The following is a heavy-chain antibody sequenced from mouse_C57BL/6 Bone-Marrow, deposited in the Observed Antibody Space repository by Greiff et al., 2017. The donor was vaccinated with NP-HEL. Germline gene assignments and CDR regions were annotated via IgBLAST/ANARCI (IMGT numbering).Heavy chain of an antibody. V-gene: IGHV1-55*01. CDR1: GYTFTSYW. CDR3: ERGDYGNSYYFDY. J-gene: IGHJ2*01. Sequence: QVQLQQPGAELVKPGASVKMSCKASGYTFTSYWITWVKQRPGQGLEWIGDIYPGSGSTNYNEKFKSKATLTVDTSSSTAYMQLSSLTTVASAVYSCERGDYGNSYYFDYWGQGTTLTVSS. CDR2: IYPGSGST. D-gene: IGHD2-1*01.